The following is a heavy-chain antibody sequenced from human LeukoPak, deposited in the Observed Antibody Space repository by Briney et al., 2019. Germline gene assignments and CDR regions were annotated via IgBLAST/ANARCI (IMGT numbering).Heavy chain of an antibody. D-gene: IGHD2-2*01. CDR3: ASFGGDCSSTSCQNPRGFDY. Sequence: SETLSLTCAVYGGSFSGYYWSWIRQPPGKGLEWIGEINHSGSTNYNPSLKSRVTISVDTSKNQFSLKLSSVTAADTAVYYCASFGGDCSSTSCQNPRGFDYWGQGALVTVSS. J-gene: IGHJ4*02. CDR1: GGSFSGYY. V-gene: IGHV4-34*01. CDR2: INHSGST.